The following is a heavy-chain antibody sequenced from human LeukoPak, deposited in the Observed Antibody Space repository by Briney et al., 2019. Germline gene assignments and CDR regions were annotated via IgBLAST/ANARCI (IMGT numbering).Heavy chain of an antibody. CDR1: GGSISSYY. J-gene: IGHJ4*02. D-gene: IGHD4-17*01. V-gene: IGHV4-59*01. CDR2: IYYSGST. Sequence: SETLSLTCTVSGGSISSYYWSWIRQPPGKGLEWIGYIYYSGSTKYNPSLKSRVTISVHTSKNQFSLELSSVTAADTAVYYCARLKATVSIHAYFDSWGQGTLVTVSS. CDR3: ARLKATVSIHAYFDS.